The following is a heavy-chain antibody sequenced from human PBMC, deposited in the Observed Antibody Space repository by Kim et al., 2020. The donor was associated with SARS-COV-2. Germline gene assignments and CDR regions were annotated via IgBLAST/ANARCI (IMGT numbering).Heavy chain of an antibody. D-gene: IGHD5-18*01. CDR1: GFTFSSYA. V-gene: IGHV3-23*01. CDR2: ISNSGGTT. J-gene: IGHJ5*02. CDR3: AKTGIQVDNWFDP. Sequence: GGSLRLSCAASGFTFSSYAMSWVRQAPGKGLEWVSAISNSGGTTYYADSVKGRFTISRDNSKNTLYLQMNSLRAEDTAVYYFAKTGIQVDNWFDPWGQVTLVTVSS.